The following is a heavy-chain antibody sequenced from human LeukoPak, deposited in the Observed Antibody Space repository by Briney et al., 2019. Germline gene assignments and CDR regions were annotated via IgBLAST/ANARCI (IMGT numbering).Heavy chain of an antibody. V-gene: IGHV3-15*01. CDR3: TTDGYKAAGTDY. CDR2: IKSKTDGGTT. Sequence: GGSLRLSCAVSGFTFSDFEMSWVRQAPGKGLEWVGRIKSKTDGGTTDYAAPVKGRFTISRDDSKNTLYLQMNSLKTEDTAVYYCTTDGYKAAGTDYWGQGTLVTVSS. J-gene: IGHJ4*02. CDR1: GFTFSDFE. D-gene: IGHD6-13*01.